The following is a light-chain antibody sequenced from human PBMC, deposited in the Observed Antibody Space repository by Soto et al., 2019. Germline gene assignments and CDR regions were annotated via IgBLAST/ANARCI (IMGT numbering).Light chain of an antibody. CDR2: EVS. V-gene: IGLV2-8*01. CDR3: SSYAGSNNYV. J-gene: IGLJ1*01. CDR1: SSDVGGYDF. Sequence: SALTQPPSASGSRGQSVTISCTGTSSDVGGYDFVSWYQQHPGKAPKLMIHEVSKRPSGVPDRFSGSKSGNTASLTVSGLQAEDEADYYCSSYAGSNNYVFGTG.